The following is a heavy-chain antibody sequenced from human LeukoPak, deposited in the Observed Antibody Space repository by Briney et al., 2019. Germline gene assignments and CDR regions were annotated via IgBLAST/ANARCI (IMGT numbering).Heavy chain of an antibody. D-gene: IGHD3-16*01. Sequence: ASVKVSCTASGYPFTGYYMHWVRQAPGQGHEWMGWINPNSGDTKYSQKFQGRVTMTRDTSISTAYMELSRLRSDDTAVYYCATQRGSYLWGTDFDYWGQGTLVTVSS. CDR1: GYPFTGYY. V-gene: IGHV1-2*02. CDR2: INPNSGDT. J-gene: IGHJ4*02. CDR3: ATQRGSYLWGTDFDY.